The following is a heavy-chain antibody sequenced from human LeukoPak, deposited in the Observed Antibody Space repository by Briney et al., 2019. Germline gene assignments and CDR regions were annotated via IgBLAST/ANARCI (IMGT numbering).Heavy chain of an antibody. CDR2: ISSSGSTI. CDR3: AKDRAYSGTYYGLFDY. Sequence: GGSLRLSCAASGFTFSDYYMSWIRQAPGKGLEWVSYISSSGSTIYYADSVKGRFTISRDNAKNSLYLQMNSLRAEDTALYYCAKDRAYSGTYYGLFDYWGQGTLVTVSS. D-gene: IGHD1-26*01. J-gene: IGHJ4*02. V-gene: IGHV3-11*01. CDR1: GFTFSDYY.